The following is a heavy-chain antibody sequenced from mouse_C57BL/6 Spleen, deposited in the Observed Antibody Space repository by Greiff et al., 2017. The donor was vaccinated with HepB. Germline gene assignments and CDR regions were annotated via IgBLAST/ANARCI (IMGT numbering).Heavy chain of an antibody. CDR2: IDPSDSYT. Sequence: QVQLQQPGAELVKPGASVKLSCKASGYTFTSYWMQWVKQRPGQGLEWIGEIDPSDSYTNYNQKFKGKATLTVDTSSSTAYMQLSSLTSEDSAVYYCARVAFAYRGQGTLVTVSA. CDR1: GYTFTSYW. J-gene: IGHJ3*01. V-gene: IGHV1-50*01. CDR3: ARVAFAY.